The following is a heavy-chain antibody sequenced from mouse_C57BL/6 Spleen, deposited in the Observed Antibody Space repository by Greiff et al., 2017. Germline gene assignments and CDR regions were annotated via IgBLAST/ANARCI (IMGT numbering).Heavy chain of an antibody. D-gene: IGHD1-1*02. V-gene: IGHV1-64*01. CDR3: ASSGGNYWCFDV. CDR1: GYTFTSYW. Sequence: QVQLQQPGAELVKPGASVKLSCKASGYTFTSYWMHWVKQRPGQGLEWIGMIHPNSGSTNYNEKFKSKATLTVDKSSSTASMQLSSLTSEDSAVYYCASSGGNYWCFDVWGTGTTVTVSS. J-gene: IGHJ1*03. CDR2: IHPNSGST.